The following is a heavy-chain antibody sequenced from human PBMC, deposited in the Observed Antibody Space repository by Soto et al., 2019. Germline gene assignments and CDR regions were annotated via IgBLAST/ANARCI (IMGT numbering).Heavy chain of an antibody. CDR1: GGSISSYY. V-gene: IGHV4-59*01. CDR3: ARVDSSGYQYYFDY. CDR2: IYYSGST. Sequence: SETLSLTCTVSGGSISSYYWSWIRQPPGKGLEWIGYIYYSGSTNYNPSLKSRVTISVDTSKNQFSLKLSSVTAADTAVYYCARVDSSGYQYYFDYWGQGTLVTVS. J-gene: IGHJ4*02. D-gene: IGHD3-22*01.